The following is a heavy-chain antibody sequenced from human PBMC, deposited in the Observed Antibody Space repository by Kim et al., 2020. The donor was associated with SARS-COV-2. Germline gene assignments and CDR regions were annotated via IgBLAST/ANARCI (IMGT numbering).Heavy chain of an antibody. Sequence: KFEGRVTMTRDTSTSTVYMELSSLSSEDTAVYYCARVPSGSYPSHYYFDYWGQGTLVTVSS. J-gene: IGHJ4*02. CDR3: ARVPSGSYPSHYYFDY. D-gene: IGHD1-26*01. V-gene: IGHV1-46*01.